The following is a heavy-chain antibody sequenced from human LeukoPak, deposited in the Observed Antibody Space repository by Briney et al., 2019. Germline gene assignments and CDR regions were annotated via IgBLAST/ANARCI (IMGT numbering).Heavy chain of an antibody. CDR3: ARSNYYDIRSWGFDI. J-gene: IGHJ3*02. CDR1: GFTFSSYA. V-gene: IGHV3-30*04. CDR2: ISYDGTNK. Sequence: PGGSLRLSCAASGFTFSSYAMHWVRQAPGNGLEWVTIISYDGTNKYYADSVKGRFTISRDNSKNTLFLQMNSVRAEDTAVYYGARSNYYDIRSWGFDIWGQGTMVTVSS. D-gene: IGHD3-22*01.